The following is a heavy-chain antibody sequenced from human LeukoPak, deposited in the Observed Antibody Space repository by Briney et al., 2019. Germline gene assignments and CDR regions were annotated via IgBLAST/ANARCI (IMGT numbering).Heavy chain of an antibody. Sequence: GGSLRLSCAASGFTFSSYSMNWVRQAPGKGLEWVSYISSSSSTIYYADSVKGRFTISRDNAKNSLYLQMNSLRAEDTAVYYCASSNYYDSSGYYHYWGQGTLVTVSS. CDR1: GFTFSSYS. CDR2: ISSSSSTI. V-gene: IGHV3-48*04. D-gene: IGHD3-22*01. CDR3: ASSNYYDSSGYYHY. J-gene: IGHJ4*02.